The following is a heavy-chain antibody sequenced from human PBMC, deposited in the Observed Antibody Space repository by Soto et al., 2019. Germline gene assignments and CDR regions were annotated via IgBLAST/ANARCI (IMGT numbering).Heavy chain of an antibody. CDR2: ISGSGGST. V-gene: IGHV3-23*01. Sequence: EVQLLESGGGLVQPGGSLRLSCAASGFTFSSYAMSWVRQAPGKGLEWVSAISGSGGSTYYADSVKGRFTISRDNSKSTLYLQMNSLRAEDTAVYYCAKDGSSSSKPYGAFDIWGQGTMVTVSS. D-gene: IGHD6-6*01. CDR3: AKDGSSSSKPYGAFDI. J-gene: IGHJ3*02. CDR1: GFTFSSYA.